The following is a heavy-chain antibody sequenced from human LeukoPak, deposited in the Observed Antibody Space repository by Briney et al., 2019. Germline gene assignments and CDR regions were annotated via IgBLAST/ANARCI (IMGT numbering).Heavy chain of an antibody. CDR3: ARAEK. V-gene: IGHV3-7*01. CDR1: GFTFSNYW. J-gene: IGHJ4*02. CDR2: INQDGSEK. Sequence: PGGSLRLSCAASGFTFSNYWMSWVRQAPGKGLEWVANINQDGSEKYYVDSVKGRFTISRDNAKNSLFLQMNSLRAEDTAVYYCARAEKWGQGTLVTVSS.